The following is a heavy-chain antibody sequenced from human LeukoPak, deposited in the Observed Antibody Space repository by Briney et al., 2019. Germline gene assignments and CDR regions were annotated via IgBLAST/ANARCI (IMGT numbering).Heavy chain of an antibody. Sequence: GASVKVSCKVSGYTLTELSMHWVRQAPGKGLEWMGGFDPEDGETIYAQKFQGRVTMTEDTSTDTAYMELSSLRSEDTAVYYCATSGSGSYRVDAFDIWGQGKMVTVSS. J-gene: IGHJ3*02. V-gene: IGHV1-24*01. CDR2: FDPEDGET. CDR1: GYTLTELS. D-gene: IGHD3-10*01. CDR3: ATSGSGSYRVDAFDI.